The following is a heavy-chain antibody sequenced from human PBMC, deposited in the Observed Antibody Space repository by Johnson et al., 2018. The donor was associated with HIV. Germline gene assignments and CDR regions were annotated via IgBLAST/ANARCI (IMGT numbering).Heavy chain of an antibody. J-gene: IGHJ3*01. D-gene: IGHD3-10*01. CDR3: AKGMGLSIGELSDAFHF. CDR1: GVTFRKFA. Sequence: QEKLVESGGGLIQPGRSLRLSCTGSGVTFRKFAMGWVRRAPGKGLEWAGRIKRKTDGSSKYYADSVKGRFTISRDNSKNTLNLQMNSLRPEDTAVYYCAKGMGLSIGELSDAFHFWGLGTVVTVSS. CDR2: KRKTDGSSK. V-gene: IGHV3-30-3*02.